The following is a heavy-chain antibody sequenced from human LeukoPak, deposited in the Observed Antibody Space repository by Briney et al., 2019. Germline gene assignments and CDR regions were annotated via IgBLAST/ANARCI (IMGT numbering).Heavy chain of an antibody. Sequence: GGSLRLSCAASGFTFSSYAMSWVRQAPGKGLEWVSAISGSGGSTCYADSVKGRFTISRDNSKNTLYLQMNSLRAEDTAVYYCAKDTDYYDSSGYGFDYWGQGTLVTVSS. D-gene: IGHD3-22*01. J-gene: IGHJ4*02. CDR2: ISGSGGST. CDR1: GFTFSSYA. CDR3: AKDTDYYDSSGYGFDY. V-gene: IGHV3-23*01.